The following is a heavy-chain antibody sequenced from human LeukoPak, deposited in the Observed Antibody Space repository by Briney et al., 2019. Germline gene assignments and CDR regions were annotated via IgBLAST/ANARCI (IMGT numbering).Heavy chain of an antibody. CDR2: ISGSGGST. J-gene: IGHJ4*02. CDR1: GFTFSSYA. D-gene: IGHD3-22*01. V-gene: IGHV3-23*01. Sequence: GGSLRLSCAACGFTFSSYAMSWVRQAPGKGLEWVSAISGSGGSTYYADSVKGRFTISRDNSKNTLYLQMNSLRAEDTAVYYPYYYDSSGYSDFDYWGQGTLVTVSS. CDR3: YYYDSSGYSDFDY.